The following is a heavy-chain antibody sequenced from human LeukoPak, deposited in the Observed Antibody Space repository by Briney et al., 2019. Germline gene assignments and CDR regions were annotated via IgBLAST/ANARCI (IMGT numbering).Heavy chain of an antibody. Sequence: GGSLRLSCAASGFTFSSYGMHWVRQAPGKGLEWVAVIWYDGSNKYYADSVKGRFTISRDNSKNTLYLQMNSLRAEDTAVYFCARRMTATSKCFDYWGQGTLVTVSS. J-gene: IGHJ4*02. CDR2: IWYDGSNK. CDR1: GFTFSSYG. V-gene: IGHV3-33*01. CDR3: ARRMTATSKCFDY. D-gene: IGHD2/OR15-2a*01.